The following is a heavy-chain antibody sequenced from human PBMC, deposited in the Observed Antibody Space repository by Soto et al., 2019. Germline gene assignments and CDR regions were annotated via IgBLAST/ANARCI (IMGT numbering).Heavy chain of an antibody. Sequence: GGSLRLSCAASGFTFSSYGMHWVRQAPGKGLEWVAVISYDGSNKYYADYVKGRFTISRDNSKNTLYLQMNSLRAEDTAVYYCAIADHIVVVTAILGDYGLDVWGQGTTVTVSS. V-gene: IGHV3-30*03. CDR3: AIADHIVVVTAILGDYGLDV. CDR2: ISYDGSNK. J-gene: IGHJ6*02. CDR1: GFTFSSYG. D-gene: IGHD2-21*02.